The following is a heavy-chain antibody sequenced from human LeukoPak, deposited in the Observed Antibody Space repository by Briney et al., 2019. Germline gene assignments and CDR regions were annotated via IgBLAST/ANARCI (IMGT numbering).Heavy chain of an antibody. Sequence: GGSLRLSCAASGFTLSNAWMSWVRQAPGKGLGWVAVISYDETYKYYADSVKGRFTISRDNSKNTLYLQMNSLRAEDTAVYYCARDQVRMQLWLFDYWGQGTLVTVSS. V-gene: IGHV3-30*03. CDR1: GFTLSNAW. J-gene: IGHJ4*02. CDR3: ARDQVRMQLWLFDY. CDR2: ISYDETYK. D-gene: IGHD5-18*01.